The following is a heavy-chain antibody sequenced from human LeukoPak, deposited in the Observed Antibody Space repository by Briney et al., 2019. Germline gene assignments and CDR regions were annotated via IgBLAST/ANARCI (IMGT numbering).Heavy chain of an antibody. V-gene: IGHV3-53*01. CDR1: GFTVSNNY. CDR2: IYSGGTT. J-gene: IGHJ4*02. D-gene: IGHD6-19*01. Sequence: GGSLRLSCAAFGFTVSNNYVSWLRQAPGKGLEWVSLIYSGGTTYYAESVKGRFTISRDISKNTLYLQMNSLRAEDTAVYYCARLSGWFDYWGQGTLVTVSS. CDR3: ARLSGWFDY.